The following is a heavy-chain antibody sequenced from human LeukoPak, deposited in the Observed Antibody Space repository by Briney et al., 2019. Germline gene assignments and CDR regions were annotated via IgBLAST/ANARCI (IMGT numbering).Heavy chain of an antibody. D-gene: IGHD2-2*01. V-gene: IGHV4-39*07. CDR2: IYYSGST. CDR1: GGSISSSSYY. CDR3: ARDVGYCSSTSCYWRTATNNWFDP. J-gene: IGHJ5*02. Sequence: SETLSLTCTVSGGSISSSSYYWGWIRQPPGKGREWFVSIYYSGSTYYNPSLKSRVTISVDTSKNQFSLKLSSVTAADTAVYYCARDVGYCSSTSCYWRTATNNWFDPWGQGTLVTVSS.